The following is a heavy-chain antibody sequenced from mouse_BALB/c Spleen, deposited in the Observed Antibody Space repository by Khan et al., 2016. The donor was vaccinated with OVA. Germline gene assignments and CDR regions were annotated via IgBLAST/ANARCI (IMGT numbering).Heavy chain of an antibody. V-gene: IGHV1-4*01. Sequence: QIQLVQSGAELARPGASVKMSCKASGYTFTSYWMHWVKQRPGQGLEWIGYINPSTDYTYYNQNFKDKATLTADKSSNKAYMQLTSLTSEDSAVYYCVNLGSSSAWFTYWGQGTLFTVSA. D-gene: IGHD1-1*01. CDR1: GYTFTSYW. CDR3: VNLGSSSAWFTY. J-gene: IGHJ3*01. CDR2: INPSTDYT.